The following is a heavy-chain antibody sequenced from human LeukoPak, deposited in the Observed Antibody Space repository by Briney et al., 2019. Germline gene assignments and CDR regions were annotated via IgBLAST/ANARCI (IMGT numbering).Heavy chain of an antibody. Sequence: SETLSLTCTVSGGSISSYYWSWIRQPAGKGLEWIGRIYTSGSTNYNPSLKSRVTISVDTSKNQFSLKLSSVTAADTAVYYCARDEGYSSSLGVHDYWGQGTLVTVSS. J-gene: IGHJ4*02. CDR3: ARDEGYSSSLGVHDY. V-gene: IGHV4-4*07. CDR1: GGSISSYY. CDR2: IYTSGST. D-gene: IGHD6-13*01.